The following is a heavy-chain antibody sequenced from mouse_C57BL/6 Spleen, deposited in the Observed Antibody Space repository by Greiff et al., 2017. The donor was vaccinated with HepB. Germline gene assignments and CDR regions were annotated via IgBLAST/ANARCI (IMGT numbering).Heavy chain of an antibody. J-gene: IGHJ1*03. CDR1: GYAFSSSW. Sequence: VQLVESGPELVKPGASVKISCKASGYAFSSSWMNWVKQRPGKGLEWIGRIYPGDGDTNYNGKFKGKATLTADKSSSTAYMQLSSLTSEDSAVYFCARPLITTVVGGYFDVWGTGTTVTVSS. V-gene: IGHV1-82*01. CDR2: IYPGDGDT. D-gene: IGHD1-1*01. CDR3: ARPLITTVVGGYFDV.